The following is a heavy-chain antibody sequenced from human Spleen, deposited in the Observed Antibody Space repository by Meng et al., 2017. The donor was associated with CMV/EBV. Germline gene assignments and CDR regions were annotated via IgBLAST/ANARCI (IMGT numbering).Heavy chain of an antibody. V-gene: IGHV4-39*07. CDR3: ARESSGWYGADY. Sequence: GSLRLSCTVSGGSISSDTYYWGWIRQPPGKGLEWIATIYYTGRTYYNPSLKSRVTISVDTSKNQFSLKVNSVTAADTALYYCARESSGWYGADYWGQGTLVTVSS. D-gene: IGHD6-19*01. CDR1: GGSISSDTYY. CDR2: IYYTGRT. J-gene: IGHJ4*02.